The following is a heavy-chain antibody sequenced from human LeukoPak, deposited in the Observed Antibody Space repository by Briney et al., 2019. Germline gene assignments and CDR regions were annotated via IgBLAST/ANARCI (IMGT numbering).Heavy chain of an antibody. D-gene: IGHD4-23*01. CDR3: ARGFRGNSRGSFDI. Sequence: SETLSLTCAVYGGSFSGYYWSWIRQPPGKGLEWIGEIIHSGTTNHNPSLKSRVTILVDASKNQFSLRLYSVTAADTAVYYCARGFRGNSRGSFDIWGQGTMVTVSS. J-gene: IGHJ3*02. CDR2: IIHSGTT. V-gene: IGHV4-34*01. CDR1: GGSFSGYY.